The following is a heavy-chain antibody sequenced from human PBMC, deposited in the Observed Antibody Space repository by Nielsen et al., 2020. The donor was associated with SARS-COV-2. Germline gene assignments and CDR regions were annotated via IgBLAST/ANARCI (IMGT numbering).Heavy chain of an antibody. CDR2: INAGNGNT. J-gene: IGHJ6*02. Sequence: ASVKVSCKASGYTFTSYAMHWVRQAPGQRLEWMGWINAGNGNTKYSQKFQGRVTITRDTSASTAYMELSSLRSEDTAVYYCARVGIAARGGSSRGSYYGMDVWGQGTTVTVSS. V-gene: IGHV1-3*01. D-gene: IGHD6-6*01. CDR3: ARVGIAARGGSSRGSYYGMDV. CDR1: GYTFTSYA.